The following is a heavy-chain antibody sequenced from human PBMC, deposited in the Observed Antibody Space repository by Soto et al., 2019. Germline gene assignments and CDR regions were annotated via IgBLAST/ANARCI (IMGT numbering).Heavy chain of an antibody. D-gene: IGHD5-18*01. CDR1: GASINNHY. V-gene: IGHV4-59*11. CDR3: AHRPRGYSYHFDY. J-gene: IGHJ4*02. Sequence: QVQLQESGPGLVKPSETLSLTCAVSGASINNHYWTWLRQPPGKGLEWIGYIRDSGSTNYNPSLRSRVTISLDTSKNHFSLRLTSATAADTAVYYCAHRPRGYSYHFDYWGQGTLVTVSS. CDR2: IRDSGST.